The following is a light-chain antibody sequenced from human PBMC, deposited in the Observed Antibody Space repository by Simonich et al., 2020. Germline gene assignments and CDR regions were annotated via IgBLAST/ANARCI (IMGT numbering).Light chain of an antibody. Sequence: QSVLTQPPSASGTPGQRVTISCSGSSSNIGSNTVNWYQQLPGTAPKLLIYRNNQRPSGVPDRFSGPKAGTSASLAISGLPSEDEADYYCAAWDDSLSGPVFGGGTKLTVL. J-gene: IGLJ3*02. CDR3: AAWDDSLSGPV. CDR1: SSNIGSNT. V-gene: IGLV1-44*01. CDR2: RNN.